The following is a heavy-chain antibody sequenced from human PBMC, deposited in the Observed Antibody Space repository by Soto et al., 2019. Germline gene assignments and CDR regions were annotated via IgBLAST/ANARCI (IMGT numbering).Heavy chain of an antibody. D-gene: IGHD5-12*01. J-gene: IGHJ4*02. CDR3: ARDHIGAGGD. CDR2: IWYDGINK. Sequence: QVQLVESGGGVVQPGRSLRLSCAASGFTFSNYGMHWVRQAPGKGLEWVAVIWYDGINKYYADSVKGRFTISRDNSKNTLYLQMDSLRVEDTAVYYCARDHIGAGGDWGQGTLVTVSS. V-gene: IGHV3-33*01. CDR1: GFTFSNYG.